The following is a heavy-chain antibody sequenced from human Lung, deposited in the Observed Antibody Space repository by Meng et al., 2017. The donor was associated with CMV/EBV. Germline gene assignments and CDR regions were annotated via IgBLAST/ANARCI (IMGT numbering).Heavy chain of an antibody. D-gene: IGHD3-10*01. J-gene: IGHJ4*02. CDR2: ISSTGYTT. V-gene: IGHV3-23*01. CDR1: GFTFSTYD. CDR3: AKDPSLTYYHGTGEWD. Sequence: GFTFSTYDMTWVRQAPGKVLEWVSVISSTGYTTYYAESVKGRFTTSRDNSKNTLYLQMNSLRDDDTAVYYCAKDPSLTYYHGTGEWDWGQGTLVTVSS.